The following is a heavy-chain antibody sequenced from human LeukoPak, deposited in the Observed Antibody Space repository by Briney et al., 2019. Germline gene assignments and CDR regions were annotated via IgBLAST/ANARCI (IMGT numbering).Heavy chain of an antibody. Sequence: GGSLRLSCAASEFTFSSYEMNWVRQAPGKGLEWVSYISSSGSTIYYADSVKGRFTISRDNAKNSLYLQMNSLRAEDTAVYYCARVVYYYYYMDVWGKGTTVTISS. CDR1: EFTFSSYE. CDR2: ISSSGSTI. V-gene: IGHV3-48*03. J-gene: IGHJ6*03. CDR3: ARVVYYYYYMDV. D-gene: IGHD2-15*01.